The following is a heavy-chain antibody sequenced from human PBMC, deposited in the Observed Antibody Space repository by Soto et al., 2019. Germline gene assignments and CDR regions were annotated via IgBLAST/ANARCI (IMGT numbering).Heavy chain of an antibody. V-gene: IGHV3-48*01. J-gene: IGHJ4*02. CDR2: ISSSSRTK. D-gene: IGHD3-16*01. Sequence: EVRLVESGGGLVQPGGSLRLSCAASGFTFSSHSMNWVRQAPGKGLEWVSYISSSSRTKYYADSVKGRFTISRDNAKNSLYLQMNSLRAEDTAVFSCARDDEMGYFDYWGQGTLVTVSS. CDR1: GFTFSSHS. CDR3: ARDDEMGYFDY.